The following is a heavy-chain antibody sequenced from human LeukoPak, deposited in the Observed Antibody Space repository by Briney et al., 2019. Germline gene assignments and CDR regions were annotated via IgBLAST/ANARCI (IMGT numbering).Heavy chain of an antibody. Sequence: PGGSLRLSCAASGFTFSSYWMSWVRQAPGKGLEWVANIKQDGSEKYYVDSVKGRFTISRGNAKNSLYLQMNSLRAEDTAVYYCARVPAPYCSSTSCSTVYFDYWGQGTLVTVSS. CDR2: IKQDGSEK. D-gene: IGHD2-2*01. V-gene: IGHV3-7*01. CDR3: ARVPAPYCSSTSCSTVYFDY. CDR1: GFTFSSYW. J-gene: IGHJ4*02.